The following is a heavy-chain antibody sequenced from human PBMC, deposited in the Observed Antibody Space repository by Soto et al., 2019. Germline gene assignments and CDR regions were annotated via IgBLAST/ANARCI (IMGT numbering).Heavy chain of an antibody. J-gene: IGHJ6*02. CDR3: ARDKIGGYGMDV. V-gene: IGHV4-34*09. CDR1: GGSFRGYY. Sequence: TLSLPCAVYGGSFRGYYWPWIRQPPGTGLEWIGDIDNSGSTYYNPSLKSRVTISVDTSKNQFSLKLSSVTAADTAVYYCARDKIGGYGMDVWGQGTTVTVSS. D-gene: IGHD3-16*01. CDR2: IDNSGST.